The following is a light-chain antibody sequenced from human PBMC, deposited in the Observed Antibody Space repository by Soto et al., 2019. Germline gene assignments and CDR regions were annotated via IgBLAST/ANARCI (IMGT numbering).Light chain of an antibody. CDR2: DAS. CDR3: QQCYMGWT. V-gene: IGKV1-5*01. CDR1: QSIGRF. J-gene: IGKJ1*01. Sequence: DIKMTQSPSTLPASVGDRVTITCRASQSIGRFLAWYQHQPGKAPKLLIYDASTLESGVPSRFSGTGSGTEFTFSITSLQPEDFGTYYCQQCYMGWTFGQGTKVDIK.